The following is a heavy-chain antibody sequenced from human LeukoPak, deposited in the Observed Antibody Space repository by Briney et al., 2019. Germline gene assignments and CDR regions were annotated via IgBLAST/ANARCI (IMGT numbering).Heavy chain of an antibody. D-gene: IGHD2-2*01. V-gene: IGHV3-30*18. CDR3: AKEGPTALGVPAHYGMDV. CDR1: GFTFSSYG. CDR2: ISYDGSNK. Sequence: GRSLRLSCAASGFTFSSYGMHWVRQAPGKGLEWVVVISYDGSNKYYADSVKGRFTISRDNSKNTLYLQMNSLRAEDTAVYYCAKEGPTALGVPAHYGMDVWGKGTTVTVSS. J-gene: IGHJ6*04.